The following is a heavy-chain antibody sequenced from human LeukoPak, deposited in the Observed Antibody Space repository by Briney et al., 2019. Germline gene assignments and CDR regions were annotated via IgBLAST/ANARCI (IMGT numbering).Heavy chain of an antibody. CDR3: ARGPSGYSYFDY. CDR1: GGTFSSYA. J-gene: IGHJ4*02. D-gene: IGHD5-12*01. Sequence: SVKVSCKASGGTFSSYAISWVRQAPGQGLEWMGGIIPIFGPANYAQKFQGRVTITTDESTSTAYMELSSLRSDDTAVYYCARGPSGYSYFDYWGQGTLVTVFS. CDR2: IIPIFGPA. V-gene: IGHV1-69*05.